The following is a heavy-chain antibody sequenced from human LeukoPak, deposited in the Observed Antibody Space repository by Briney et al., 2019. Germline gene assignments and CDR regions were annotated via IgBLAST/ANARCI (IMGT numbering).Heavy chain of an antibody. CDR3: ARTSTANNWFDP. CDR2: ISHSGST. D-gene: IGHD4-11*01. V-gene: IGHV4-30-2*01. Sequence: SETLSLTCAVSGGSISSGGYSWSWIRQPPGRGLEGIGYISHSGSTFYNPSLRSRVTISVDRSKNQFSLKVRSVTAADTAVYYCARTSTANNWFDPWGQGTLVTVSS. J-gene: IGHJ5*02. CDR1: GGSISSGGYS.